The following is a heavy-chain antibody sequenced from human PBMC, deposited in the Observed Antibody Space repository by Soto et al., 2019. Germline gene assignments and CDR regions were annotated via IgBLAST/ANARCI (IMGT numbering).Heavy chain of an antibody. CDR2: IWYDGSNK. CDR3: ARYPPGDYCGGDCYDFDY. CDR1: GFTFSDYG. D-gene: IGHD2-21*02. V-gene: IGHV3-33*01. Sequence: PGGSLRLSCAASGFTFSDYGIHWVRQALGKGLEWVALIWYDGSNKYYAESVKGRFTMSRDNSKNTLYLQMNSLRAEDTALYYCARYPPGDYCGGDCYDFDYWGQGTLVTVSS. J-gene: IGHJ4*02.